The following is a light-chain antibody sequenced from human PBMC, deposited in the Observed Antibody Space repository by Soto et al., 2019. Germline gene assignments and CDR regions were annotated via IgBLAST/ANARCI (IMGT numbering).Light chain of an antibody. J-gene: IGLJ7*01. CDR1: SSNIGSNY. CDR2: RNN. Sequence: QSVLTQPPSASGTPGQRVTISCSGSSSNIGSNYVYWYQQLPGTAPKLLIYRNNQRPSGVPDRFSGSKSGTSASLAISGLRSEDEADYYCAAWDDSLSGPVFGGGTQLPSS. CDR3: AAWDDSLSGPV. V-gene: IGLV1-47*01.